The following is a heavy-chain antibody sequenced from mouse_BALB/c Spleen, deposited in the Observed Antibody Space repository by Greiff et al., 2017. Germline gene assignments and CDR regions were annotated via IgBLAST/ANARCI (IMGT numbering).Heavy chain of an antibody. D-gene: IGHD2-14*01. V-gene: IGHV1-9*01. CDR3: ARSAYRYDGFAY. J-gene: IGHJ3*01. Sequence: QVQLQQSGAELMKPGASVKISCKATGYTFSSYWIEWVKQRPGHGLEWIGEILPGSGSTNYNEKFKGKATFTADTSSNTAYMQLSSLTSEDSAVYYCARSAYRYDGFAYWGQGTLVTVSA. CDR1: GYTFSSYW. CDR2: ILPGSGST.